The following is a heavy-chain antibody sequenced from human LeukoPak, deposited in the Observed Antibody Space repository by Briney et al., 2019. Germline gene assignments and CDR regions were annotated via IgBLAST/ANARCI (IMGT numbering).Heavy chain of an antibody. CDR1: GDTFTDYY. D-gene: IGHD3-10*01. V-gene: IGHV1-69-2*01. J-gene: IGHJ3*02. CDR3: ATGKGTGAFDI. CDR2: ADPEDGET. Sequence: ASVKISCKVSGDTFTDYYMHWVQQAPGKGLEWMGLADPEDGETIYAEKFQGRVTITADTSTDTAYMELSSLRSEDTAVYYCATGKGTGAFDIWGQGTMVTVSS.